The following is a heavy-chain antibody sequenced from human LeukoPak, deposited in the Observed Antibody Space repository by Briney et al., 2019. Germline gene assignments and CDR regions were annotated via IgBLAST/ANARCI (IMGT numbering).Heavy chain of an antibody. V-gene: IGHV4-59*01. CDR2: IHYTGST. CDR1: GGSIRGYY. Sequence: SETLSLTCTVSGGSIRGYYWSWIRQPPGKGLEWIGYIHYTGSTDYNPSLKSRVTISVDTSKNQFSLKLSSGTVADTAVYYCARGYGSGSYNNFNHWGQGILVTVSS. J-gene: IGHJ4*02. CDR3: ARGYGSGSYNNFNH. D-gene: IGHD3-10*01.